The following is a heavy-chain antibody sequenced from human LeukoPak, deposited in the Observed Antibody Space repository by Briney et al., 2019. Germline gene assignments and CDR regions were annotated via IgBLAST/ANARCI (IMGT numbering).Heavy chain of an antibody. CDR1: GYTFTSYD. CDR2: INPNGGST. J-gene: IGHJ1*01. CDR3: ARGGSGWYRGSFQH. D-gene: IGHD6-13*01. V-gene: IGHV1-46*01. Sequence: GASVKVSCKASGYTFTSYDMHWVRQAPGQGLEWMGIINPNGGSTSYAQIFQGRVTMTRDTSTSTVYMGLSSLRSEDTAVYYCARGGSGWYRGSFQHWGQGTLVIVSA.